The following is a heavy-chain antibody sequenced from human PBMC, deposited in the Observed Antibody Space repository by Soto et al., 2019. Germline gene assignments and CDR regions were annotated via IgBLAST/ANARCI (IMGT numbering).Heavy chain of an antibody. V-gene: IGHV1-3*01. CDR2: INAGNGNT. CDR3: ARGSNYDFWSGPFDP. J-gene: IGHJ5*02. D-gene: IGHD3-3*01. Sequence: GASVKVSCKASGYTFTSYAMHWLRQAPGQRLEWMGWINAGNGNTKYSQKFQGRVTITRDTSASTAYMELSSLRSEDTAVYYCARGSNYDFWSGPFDPWGQGTLVTVSS. CDR1: GYTFTSYA.